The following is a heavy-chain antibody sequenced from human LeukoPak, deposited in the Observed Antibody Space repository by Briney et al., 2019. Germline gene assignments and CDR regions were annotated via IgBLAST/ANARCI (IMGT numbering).Heavy chain of an antibody. D-gene: IGHD3-22*01. V-gene: IGHV1-69*05. CDR1: GGTFSSYA. CDR2: IIPILGTA. Sequence: SVKVSCKASGGTFSSYAISWLRQAPGQGLEWMGGIIPILGTANYAQKFQGRVTITTDESTSTAYMELSSLRSEDTAVYYCARESMKYDSSGYWGSDYYFDYWGQGTLVTVSS. CDR3: ARESMKYDSSGYWGSDYYFDY. J-gene: IGHJ4*02.